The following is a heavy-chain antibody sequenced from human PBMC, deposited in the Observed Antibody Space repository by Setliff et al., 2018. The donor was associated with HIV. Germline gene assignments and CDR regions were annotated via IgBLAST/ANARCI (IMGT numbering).Heavy chain of an antibody. CDR2: IYARGNT. CDR1: GGSISSYY. J-gene: IGHJ4*02. Sequence: SETLSLTCTVSGGSISSYYWSWIRQPAGKGLEWIGRIYARGNTNYNPSLKSRVTISVDTSKSQFSLKLSSVTAADTAVYYCARDRYGDYAYFDYWGQGTLVTVSS. CDR3: ARDRYGDYAYFDY. D-gene: IGHD4-17*01. V-gene: IGHV4-4*07.